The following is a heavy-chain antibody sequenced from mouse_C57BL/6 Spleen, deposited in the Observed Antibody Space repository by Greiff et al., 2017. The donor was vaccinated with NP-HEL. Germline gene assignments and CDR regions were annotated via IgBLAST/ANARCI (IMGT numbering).Heavy chain of an antibody. J-gene: IGHJ3*01. Sequence: VQLKQSGAELARPGASVKLSCTASGFNITDYYMHWVKQRPEQGLEWIGRIDPEDGDTEYAPKFQGKATMTADKSSNTAYLQLSSLTSEDTAVYYCTTSIYYDYDGLAYWGQGTLVTVSA. V-gene: IGHV14-1*01. D-gene: IGHD2-4*01. CDR1: GFNITDYY. CDR3: TTSIYYDYDGLAY. CDR2: IDPEDGDT.